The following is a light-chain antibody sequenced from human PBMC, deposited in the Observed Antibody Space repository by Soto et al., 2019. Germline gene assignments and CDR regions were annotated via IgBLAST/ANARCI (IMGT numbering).Light chain of an antibody. Sequence: EIVLTQSPVTLSLSPGERGTLSCRASQSVGTSLAWYQQKPGQAPRXLIYGASNRATGIPDRFSGSGSGTDFTLTISRLEPEDFAVYYCQQYGSSGTFGQGTKVDIK. J-gene: IGKJ1*01. CDR3: QQYGSSGT. CDR2: GAS. CDR1: QSVGTS. V-gene: IGKV3-20*01.